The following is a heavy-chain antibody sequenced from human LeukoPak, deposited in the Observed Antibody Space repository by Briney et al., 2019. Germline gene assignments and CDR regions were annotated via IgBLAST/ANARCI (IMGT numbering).Heavy chain of an antibody. D-gene: IGHD6-6*01. CDR3: AREYSSSSGRKAFDI. V-gene: IGHV4-59*08. Sequence: SETLCLTCTVSGGSISGYYWSWIRQPPGKGLEWIGYIYYSGSTNYNPSLTSRLTRSIDTSENQLSLKLSSVTAADTAVYYCAREYSSSSGRKAFDIWGQGTMVTVSS. J-gene: IGHJ3*02. CDR1: GGSISGYY. CDR2: IYYSGST.